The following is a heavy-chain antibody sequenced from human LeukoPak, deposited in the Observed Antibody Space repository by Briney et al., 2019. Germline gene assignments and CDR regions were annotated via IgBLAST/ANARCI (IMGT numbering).Heavy chain of an antibody. Sequence: SETLSLTCTVSGGSISRSSYYWSWIRQPPGKGLEWIGYVYYSGNTNYNPSLKSRVTISVDTSKNQFSLKLSSVTAADTAVYYCAGIVPHDYGYIDHWGQGTLVTVSS. CDR3: AGIVPHDYGYIDH. D-gene: IGHD4/OR15-4a*01. CDR1: GGSISRSSYY. J-gene: IGHJ4*02. V-gene: IGHV4-61*01. CDR2: VYYSGNT.